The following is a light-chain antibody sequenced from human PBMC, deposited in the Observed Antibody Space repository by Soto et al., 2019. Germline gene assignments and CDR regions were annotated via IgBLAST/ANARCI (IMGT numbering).Light chain of an antibody. CDR3: QQDNSYTFT. V-gene: IGKV1-5*01. CDR1: QSISSW. Sequence: DIQMTQSPSTLSASVGDRVTITCRASQSISSWLAWYQQKPGKAPKLLIYDASSLESGVPSRFSGSGSGTEFTLTISSLQPDDFATYYCQQDNSYTFTVGPGTKVDIK. J-gene: IGKJ3*01. CDR2: DAS.